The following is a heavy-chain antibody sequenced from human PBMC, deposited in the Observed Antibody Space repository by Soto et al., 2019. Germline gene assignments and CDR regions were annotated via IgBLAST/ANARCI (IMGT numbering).Heavy chain of an antibody. J-gene: IGHJ6*02. Sequence: QVTLKESGPVLVKPTETLTLTCSVSGFSLSSASVGVSWIRQPPGKALEWLAHIFSNDERAYSTSLKSRLTISKDTSKSQLVLTMTNMDPVDTATYFCARLPYDRVVGMDVWCQGTTVTVSS. CDR2: IFSNDER. CDR1: GFSLSSASVG. V-gene: IGHV2-26*01. CDR3: ARLPYDRVVGMDV. D-gene: IGHD3-3*01.